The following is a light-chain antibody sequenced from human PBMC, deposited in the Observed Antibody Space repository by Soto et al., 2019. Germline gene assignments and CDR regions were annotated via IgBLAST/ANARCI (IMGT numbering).Light chain of an antibody. CDR2: QDS. Sequence: SYELTQPPSVSVSPGQTASSTCSGDTLGDKYACWYQQKPGQSPVLVIYQDSKRPSGIPERFSGSNSGNTATLTISGTQAMDEADYYCQAWDSSTWVFGGGTKLTVL. J-gene: IGLJ3*02. V-gene: IGLV3-1*01. CDR3: QAWDSSTWV. CDR1: TLGDKY.